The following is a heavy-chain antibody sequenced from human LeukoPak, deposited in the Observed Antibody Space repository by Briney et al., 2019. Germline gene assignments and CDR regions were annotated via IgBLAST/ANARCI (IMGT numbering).Heavy chain of an antibody. CDR1: GFTVSSNY. CDR3: ARAPRARRDYYYYYMDV. Sequence: GGSLRLSCAASGFTVSSNYMSWVRQAPGKGLEWVSVIYSGGSTYYADSVKGRFTISRDNSKNTLYLQMNSLRAEDTAVYYCARAPRARRDYYYYYMDVWGKGTTVTVSS. J-gene: IGHJ6*03. CDR2: IYSGGST. V-gene: IGHV3-53*01.